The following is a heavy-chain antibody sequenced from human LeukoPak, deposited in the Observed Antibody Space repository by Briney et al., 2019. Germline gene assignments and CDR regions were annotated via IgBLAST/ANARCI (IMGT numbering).Heavy chain of an antibody. Sequence: GGSLRLSCAASGFTFSSYAMHWVRQAPGKGLEWVAVISYDGSNKYYADSVKGRFTISRDNSKNTLYLQMNSLRAEDTAVYYCAREGAEQAFDVWGQGTMVTVSS. V-gene: IGHV3-30-3*01. J-gene: IGHJ3*01. CDR3: AREGAEQAFDV. CDR1: GFTFSSYA. D-gene: IGHD1-26*01. CDR2: ISYDGSNK.